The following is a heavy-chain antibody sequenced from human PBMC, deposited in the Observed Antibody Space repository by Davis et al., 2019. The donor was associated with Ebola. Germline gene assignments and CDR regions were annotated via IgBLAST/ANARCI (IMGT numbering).Heavy chain of an antibody. CDR1: GDSISSFH. Sequence: PSETLPLTCTVSGDSISSFHWAWVRQAPGKELEWIGNIHHSGSNSYSPSLKGRVTMSVETSKSLFSLTLRSVTASDTAVYYCTRKYYLDAFDIWGPGTTVIVSS. CDR2: IHHSGSN. V-gene: IGHV4-59*01. CDR3: TRKYYLDAFDI. D-gene: IGHD3-10*01. J-gene: IGHJ3*02.